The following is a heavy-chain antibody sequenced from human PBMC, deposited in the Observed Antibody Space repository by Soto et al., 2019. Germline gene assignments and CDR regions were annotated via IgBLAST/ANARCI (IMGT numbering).Heavy chain of an antibody. D-gene: IGHD4-17*01. V-gene: IGHV4-4*02. CDR1: CGSISSSNW. Sequence: SETLSLTCAVSCGSISSSNWWSWVRQPPGKGLEWIGEIYHSGSTNYNPSLKSRVTISVDKSKNQFSLKLSSVTAADTAVYYCARKGVDYGDYVSNWFDPWGQGTLVTVSS. J-gene: IGHJ5*02. CDR3: ARKGVDYGDYVSNWFDP. CDR2: IYHSGST.